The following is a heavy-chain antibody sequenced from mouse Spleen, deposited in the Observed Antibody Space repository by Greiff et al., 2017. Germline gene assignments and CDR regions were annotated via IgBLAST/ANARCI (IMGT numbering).Heavy chain of an antibody. CDR2: IRLKSDNYAT. CDR3: TGEDYDYESYYAMDY. D-gene: IGHD2-4*01. J-gene: IGHJ4*01. V-gene: IGHV6-3*01. Sequence: EVKLMESGGGLVQPGGSMKLSCVASGFTFSNYWMNWVRQSPEKGLEWVAQIRLKSDNYATHYAESVKGRFTISRDDSKSSVYLQMNNLRAEDTGIYYCTGEDYDYESYYAMDYWGQGTSVTVSS. CDR1: GFTFSNYW.